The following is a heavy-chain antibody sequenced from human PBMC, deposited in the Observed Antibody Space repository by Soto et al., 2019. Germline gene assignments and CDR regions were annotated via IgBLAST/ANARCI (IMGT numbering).Heavy chain of an antibody. J-gene: IGHJ6*03. CDR2: IYYSGST. Sequence: SETLSLTCTVSGGSISSGGYYWSWIRQHPGQGLEWIGYIYYSGSTNYNPSLKRPVTISVDTSKNQFSLKLSSVTAAVSAVYYCARLSHYYYMPVRVKWTTVSV. V-gene: IGHV4-30-4*08. CDR3: ARLSHYYYMPV. CDR1: GGSISSGGYY.